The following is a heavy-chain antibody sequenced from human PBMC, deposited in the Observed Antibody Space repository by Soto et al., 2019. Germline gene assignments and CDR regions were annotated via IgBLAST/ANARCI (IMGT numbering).Heavy chain of an antibody. CDR1: GGSITRRSSY. CDR3: ATTRGLAVGGSFDY. V-gene: IGHV4-39*01. CDR2: FYDGNT. Sequence: SETLSLTCIVSGGSITRRSSYWAWIRQPPGKGLEWVGTFYDGNTYHNPSLRSRITIAVDTSKNQFSLKLNSVAAADTAFYYCATTRGLAVGGSFDYWGRGMLVTVS. J-gene: IGHJ4*02. D-gene: IGHD3-10*01.